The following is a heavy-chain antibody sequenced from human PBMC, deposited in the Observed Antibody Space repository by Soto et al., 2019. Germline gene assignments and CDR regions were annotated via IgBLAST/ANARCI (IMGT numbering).Heavy chain of an antibody. V-gene: IGHV4-4*02. CDR1: GGSIISSDW. J-gene: IGHJ4*02. D-gene: IGHD3-9*01. CDR3: ARHRGTISLTDY. CDR2: IYHSGST. Sequence: PSETLSLTCAVSGGSIISSDWWSWVRQPPGKGLEWIGEIYHSGSTNYNPSLKSRVTISVDTSKNQFSLKLSSVTAADTAVYYCARHRGTISLTDYWGQGTLVTVSS.